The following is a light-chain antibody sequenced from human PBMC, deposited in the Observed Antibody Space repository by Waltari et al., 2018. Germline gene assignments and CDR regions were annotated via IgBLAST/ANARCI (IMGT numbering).Light chain of an antibody. Sequence: QSVLTQPPSVSGAPGQRVTISCTGRSPNIGAGYDVHWYQQLPGTAPKLPIYGNSNRPSGVPDRFSGSKSGTSASLAITGLQAEDEADYYCQSYDSSLSVVFGGGTKLTVL. CDR1: SPNIGAGYD. CDR3: QSYDSSLSVV. V-gene: IGLV1-40*01. CDR2: GNS. J-gene: IGLJ2*01.